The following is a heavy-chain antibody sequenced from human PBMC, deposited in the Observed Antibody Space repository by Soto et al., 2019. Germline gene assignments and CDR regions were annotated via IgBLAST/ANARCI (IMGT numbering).Heavy chain of an antibody. CDR1: GFTFSSYA. V-gene: IGHV3-23*01. CDR3: AKDLRRELLSNFDY. J-gene: IGHJ4*02. CDR2: ISGSSGST. D-gene: IGHD1-26*01. Sequence: PGGSLRLSCAASGFTFSSYAISWVRQAPGKGLEWVSAISGSSGSTYYADSVKGRFTISRDNSKNTLYLQMNSLRAEDTAVYYCAKDLRRELLSNFDYWGQGTLVTVSS.